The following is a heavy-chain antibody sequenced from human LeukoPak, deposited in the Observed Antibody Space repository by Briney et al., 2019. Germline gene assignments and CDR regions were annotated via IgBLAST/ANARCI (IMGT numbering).Heavy chain of an antibody. CDR3: AKYRITMIVAVKGRGYFDY. V-gene: IGHV3-23*01. D-gene: IGHD3-22*01. J-gene: IGHJ4*02. Sequence: GGSLRLSCAASGFTFSSYAMSWVRQAPGKGLEWVSAISGSGGSTYYADSVKGRFTISRDNSKNTLYLQMNSLRAEDTAVYYCAKYRITMIVAVKGRGYFDYWGQGTLVTVSS. CDR2: ISGSGGST. CDR1: GFTFSSYA.